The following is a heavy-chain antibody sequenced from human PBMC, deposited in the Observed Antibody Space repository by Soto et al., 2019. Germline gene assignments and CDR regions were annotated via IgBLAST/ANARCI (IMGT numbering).Heavy chain of an antibody. D-gene: IGHD1-26*01. CDR1: GGSISSYY. J-gene: IGHJ4*02. CDR3: ARDVPLVRATRGFDY. V-gene: IGHV4-4*07. Sequence: SETLSLTCTVSGGSISSYYWSWIRQPAGKGLEWIGRVYTSGSTNYNPSLKSRVTMSVDTSKNQFSLKLSSVTAADTAVYYCARDVPLVRATRGFDYWGQGTLVTVSS. CDR2: VYTSGST.